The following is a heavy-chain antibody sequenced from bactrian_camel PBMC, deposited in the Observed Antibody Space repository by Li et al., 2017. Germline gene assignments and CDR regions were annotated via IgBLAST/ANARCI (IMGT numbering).Heavy chain of an antibody. Sequence: HVQLVESGGGSVQTGGSLRLSCAASGYHHSAYCLAWFRQAPGKAREGVAGIGTNGVATTTDSVKGRFTISRDNVKNTVYLQMNSLKPEDTAMYYCAAVAICPAGWQSTNIAEYDFWGQGNQVTVS. D-gene: IGHD5*01. CDR2: IGTNGVAT. V-gene: IGHV3S6*01. CDR1: GYHHSAYC. J-gene: IGHJ4*01. CDR3: AAVAICPAGWQSTNIAEYDF.